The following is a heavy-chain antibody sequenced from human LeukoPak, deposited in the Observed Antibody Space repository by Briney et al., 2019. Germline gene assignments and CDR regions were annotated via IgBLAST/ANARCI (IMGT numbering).Heavy chain of an antibody. D-gene: IGHD3-10*01. V-gene: IGHV3-23*01. CDR2: ISGRGGST. Sequence: PGGSLRLSCAASGFTFSSYAMSWVRQAPGEWLEWVSAISGRGGSTYYADSVKGRFTICRDNSKNTLYRQMNSLRAEDTDVYYCAKDQFRFIALRPCCYYYGMDVWGQGTTVTVSS. CDR3: AKDQFRFIALRPCCYYYGMDV. CDR1: GFTFSSYA. J-gene: IGHJ6*02.